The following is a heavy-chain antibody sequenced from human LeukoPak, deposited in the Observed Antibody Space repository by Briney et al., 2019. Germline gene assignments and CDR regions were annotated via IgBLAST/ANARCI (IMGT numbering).Heavy chain of an antibody. CDR2: IYSGGST. J-gene: IGHJ4*02. CDR3: ARRNGYYDSSGYYYGNY. D-gene: IGHD3-22*01. V-gene: IGHV3-66*02. CDR1: GFTVSSNC. Sequence: PGGSLRLSCAASGFTVSSNCMSWVRQAPGKGLDWVSVIYSGGSTYYADSVKGRFTISRDNSKNTLYLQMNSLRAEDTAVYYCARRNGYYDSSGYYYGNYWGQGTLVTVSS.